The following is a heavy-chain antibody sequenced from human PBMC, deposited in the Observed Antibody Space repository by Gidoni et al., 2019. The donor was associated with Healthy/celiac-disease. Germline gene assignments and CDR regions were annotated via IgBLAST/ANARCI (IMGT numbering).Heavy chain of an antibody. D-gene: IGHD1-20*01. CDR3: AAVPGELTGYLYFDL. Sequence: QVQLVQPGAEVKKPGSTARVSCKASGGTSRSYAICWVRQAPGQGLEWRGGIIPIYCTANYAQKFQGRVTSTAAASTSTAYMGLSSLRSEDTAVYYCAAVPGELTGYLYFDLWGRGTLVTVSS. CDR1: GGTSRSYA. V-gene: IGHV1-69*01. CDR2: IIPIYCTA. J-gene: IGHJ2*01.